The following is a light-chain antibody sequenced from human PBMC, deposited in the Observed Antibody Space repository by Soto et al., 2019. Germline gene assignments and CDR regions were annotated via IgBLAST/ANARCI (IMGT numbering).Light chain of an antibody. CDR1: SSNIGGNS. J-gene: IGLJ1*01. Sequence: QSVLTQPPSVSAAPGQKVTLSCSGSSSNIGGNSVSWYQQLPGTAPKLLIYDDNKRPSGIPDRFSGSKSGTSSSLATSGLQSEDEADYYCAAWDDSLNALVFGTGTKVTVL. CDR2: DDN. V-gene: IGLV1-51*01. CDR3: AAWDDSLNALV.